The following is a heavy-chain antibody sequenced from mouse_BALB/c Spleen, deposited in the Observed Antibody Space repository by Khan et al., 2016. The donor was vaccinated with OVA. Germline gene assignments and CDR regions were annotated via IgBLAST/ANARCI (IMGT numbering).Heavy chain of an antibody. Sequence: EVKLMESGGGLVKPGGSLKLSCAASGFTFSNYAMSWVRQTPEKRLEWVASISSGGSTSYPDSVKGRFTITRDNARNILYLQMSSLRSEDTAMYYCARDYWFTYWGQGTLVTVSA. CDR3: ARDYWFTY. V-gene: IGHV5-6-5*01. CDR2: ISSGGST. CDR1: GFTFSNYA. J-gene: IGHJ3*01.